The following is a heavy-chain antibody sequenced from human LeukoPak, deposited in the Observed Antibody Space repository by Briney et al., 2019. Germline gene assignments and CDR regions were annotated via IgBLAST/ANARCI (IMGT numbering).Heavy chain of an antibody. CDR2: IYYSGST. J-gene: IGHJ5*02. CDR3: ARDGRWLHPKGWFDP. D-gene: IGHD5-24*01. CDR1: GGSISSSSYY. V-gene: IGHV4-39*07. Sequence: SETLYLTCTVSGGSISSSSYYWGWIRQPPGKGLEWIGRIYYSGSTYYNPSLKSRVTISVDTSKNQFSLKLSSVTAADTAVYYCARDGRWLHPKGWFDPWGQGTLVTVSS.